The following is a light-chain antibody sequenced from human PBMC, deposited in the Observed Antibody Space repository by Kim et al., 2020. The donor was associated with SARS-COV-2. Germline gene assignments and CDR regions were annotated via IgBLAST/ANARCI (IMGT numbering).Light chain of an antibody. Sequence: QSALTQPRSLSGSPGQSVTVSCTGTSSDVGAYNYVSWYQQHPGKAPKLILYDFTQRPSGVPDRFSGSKSGNTASLTISGLQAEDEADYFCCSYAGSSTFNVFGTGTQVTVL. J-gene: IGLJ1*01. CDR2: DFT. CDR1: SSDVGAYNY. V-gene: IGLV2-11*01. CDR3: CSYAGSSTFNV.